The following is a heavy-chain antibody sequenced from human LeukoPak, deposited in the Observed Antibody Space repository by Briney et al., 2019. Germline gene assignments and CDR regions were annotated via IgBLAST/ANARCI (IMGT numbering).Heavy chain of an antibody. J-gene: IGHJ6*03. CDR1: GGSISSSSYY. CDR2: IYYSGST. D-gene: IGHD2-15*01. Sequence: SETLSLTCTVSGGSISSSSYYWGWIRQPPGKGLEWIGSIYYSGSTYYNPSLKSRVTISVDTSKNQFSLKLSSVTAADTAVYYCARGLLRGHYYYYYMDVWGKGTTVTVSS. V-gene: IGHV4-39*07. CDR3: ARGLLRGHYYYYYMDV.